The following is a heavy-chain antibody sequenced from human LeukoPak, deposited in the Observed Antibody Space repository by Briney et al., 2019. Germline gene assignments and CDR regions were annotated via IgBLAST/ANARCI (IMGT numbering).Heavy chain of an antibody. J-gene: IGHJ3*02. V-gene: IGHV4-59*01. Sequence: PSETLSLTCTVSGGSISSYYWSWIRQPPGKGLEWIGYTYYSGSTNYNPSLKSRVTISVDTSKNQFSLKLSSVTAADTAVYYCARLDYGGAFDIWGQGTMVTVSS. CDR1: GGSISSYY. D-gene: IGHD4-17*01. CDR3: ARLDYGGAFDI. CDR2: TYYSGST.